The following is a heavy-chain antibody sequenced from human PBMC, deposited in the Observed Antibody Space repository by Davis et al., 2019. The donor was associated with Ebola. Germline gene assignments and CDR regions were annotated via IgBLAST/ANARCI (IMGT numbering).Heavy chain of an antibody. CDR3: ARSGIAAAIDF. V-gene: IGHV4-59*04. J-gene: IGHJ4*02. Sequence: MPSETLSLTCTVSAGSITSSYLSWIRHPPGKGLEWVGYTYHSGNTYYNPCLKGRVTISVDTSKNQFSLKLSSVTAADTAVYYCARSGIAAAIDFWGQRTLVTVSS. CDR1: AGSITSSY. D-gene: IGHD6-13*01. CDR2: TYHSGNT.